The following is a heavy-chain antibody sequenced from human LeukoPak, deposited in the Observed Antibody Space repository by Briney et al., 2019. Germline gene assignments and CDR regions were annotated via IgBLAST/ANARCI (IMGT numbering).Heavy chain of an antibody. CDR2: IYSGGST. V-gene: IGHV3-66*01. D-gene: IGHD3-22*01. J-gene: IGHJ4*02. CDR3: ASLTYYYDSSGYFHAPFDY. Sequence: PGGSLRLSCAASGSTVSSNYMSWVRQAPGKGLEWVSVIYSGGSTYYADSVKGRFTISRDNSKNTLYLQMNSLRAEDTAVYYCASLTYYYDSSGYFHAPFDYWGQGTLVTVSS. CDR1: GSTVSSNY.